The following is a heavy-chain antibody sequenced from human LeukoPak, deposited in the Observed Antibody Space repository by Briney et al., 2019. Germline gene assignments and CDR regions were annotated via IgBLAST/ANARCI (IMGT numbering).Heavy chain of an antibody. Sequence: SVKVSCKASGGTFSSYAISWVRQAPGQGLEWMGGIIPIFGTANYAQKFQGRVTITTDESTSTAYMELSSLRSEDTAVYYCAREVLNPTIVPTPYYFDYWGQGTLVTVSS. CDR2: IIPIFGTA. V-gene: IGHV1-69*05. CDR1: GGTFSSYA. D-gene: IGHD2-8*01. CDR3: AREVLNPTIVPTPYYFDY. J-gene: IGHJ4*02.